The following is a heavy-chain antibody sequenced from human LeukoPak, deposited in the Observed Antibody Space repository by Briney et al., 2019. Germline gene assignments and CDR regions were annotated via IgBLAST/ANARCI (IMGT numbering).Heavy chain of an antibody. CDR3: ARDLEQLVPSPHAFDI. V-gene: IGHV1-18*01. Sequence: GASVKVSCKASGYTFTSYGISWVRQAPGQGLEWMGWISAYNGNTNYAQKLRGRVTMTTDTSTSTAYMELRSLRSDDTAVYYCARDLEQLVPSPHAFDIWGQGTMVTVSS. D-gene: IGHD6-13*01. CDR1: GYTFTSYG. J-gene: IGHJ3*02. CDR2: ISAYNGNT.